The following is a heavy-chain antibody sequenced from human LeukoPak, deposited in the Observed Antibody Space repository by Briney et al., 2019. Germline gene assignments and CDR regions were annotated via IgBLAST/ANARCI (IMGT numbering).Heavy chain of an antibody. CDR3: FSSGWSGDYY. V-gene: IGHV3-30*04. Sequence: GGSLRLSCVASGFTFRTSAMHWVRQPPGKGLEWVAVILHDGSKENYADSVKGRFTISRDNSKNMVYLQVTGLRNDDTGVFYCFSSGWSGDYYWGQGSLVIVSS. CDR2: ILHDGSKE. J-gene: IGHJ4*02. D-gene: IGHD6-19*01. CDR1: GFTFRTSA.